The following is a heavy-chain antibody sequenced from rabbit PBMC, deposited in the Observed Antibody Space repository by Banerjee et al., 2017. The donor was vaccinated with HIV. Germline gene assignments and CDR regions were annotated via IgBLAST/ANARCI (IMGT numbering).Heavy chain of an antibody. V-gene: IGHV1S40*01. D-gene: IGHD7-1*01. CDR2: IVGGSSGST. Sequence: QSLEESGGGLVQPEGSLTLTCTASGFAIISNAMSWFRQAPGKGLVWIGCIVGGSSGSTPYASWAKGRFTISKSSSTTVTLQMTSLTAADTATYFCARDGYGGYDLYSWGQGTLVTVS. J-gene: IGHJ3*01. CDR1: GFAIISNA. CDR3: ARDGYGGYDLYS.